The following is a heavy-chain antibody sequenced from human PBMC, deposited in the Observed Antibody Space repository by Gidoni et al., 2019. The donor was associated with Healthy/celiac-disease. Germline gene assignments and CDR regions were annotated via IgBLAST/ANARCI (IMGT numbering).Heavy chain of an antibody. CDR3: AKERSDYGGNWFFDY. Sequence: QVQLVESGGDVVQPGRSQRLSCAAYGFTVSSDGMQWVRQAPGKGREWLAVISYDGSNTYYADSVKGRFTISRDNSKNTLYLQMNSLRAEDTAVYYCAKERSDYGGNWFFDYWGQGTLVTVSS. CDR1: GFTVSSDG. D-gene: IGHD4-17*01. CDR2: ISYDGSNT. J-gene: IGHJ4*02. V-gene: IGHV3-30*18.